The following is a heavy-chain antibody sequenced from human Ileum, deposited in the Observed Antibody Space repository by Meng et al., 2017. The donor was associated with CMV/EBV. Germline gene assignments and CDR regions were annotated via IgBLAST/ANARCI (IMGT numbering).Heavy chain of an antibody. J-gene: IGHJ2*01. Sequence: CAASGFTFSAYYMGWIRQAPGEVLEWVSYISSSGSTICYADSVKGRFTISGDNAKNSLYLQMNSLRAEDTAVYYCARSKAPHWYFDLWGRGTLVTVSS. V-gene: IGHV3-11*04. CDR1: GFTFSAYY. CDR3: ARSKAPHWYFDL. CDR2: ISSSGSTI.